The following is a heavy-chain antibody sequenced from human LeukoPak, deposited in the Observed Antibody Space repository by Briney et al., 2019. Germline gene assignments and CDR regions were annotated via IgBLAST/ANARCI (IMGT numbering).Heavy chain of an antibody. D-gene: IGHD3-10*01. CDR3: ATTAIITVIINTYPKGLNY. J-gene: IGHJ4*02. V-gene: IGHV3-23*01. CDR2: IYGRGETT. Sequence: PGGSLRLSCAASGFTFSSNAMNWVRQAPGKGLEWVAAIYGRGETTYYADLVKGRFTISRDNSKNTLYLQMNSLRDEDTAVYYCATTAIITVIINTYPKGLNYWGQGTLVTVSS. CDR1: GFTFSSNA.